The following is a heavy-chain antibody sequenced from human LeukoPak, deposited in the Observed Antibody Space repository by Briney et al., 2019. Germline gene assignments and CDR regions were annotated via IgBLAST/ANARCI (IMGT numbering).Heavy chain of an antibody. CDR2: ISADGSST. CDR1: GFTFSSYW. J-gene: IGHJ4*02. CDR3: ARDRGPRTGSMVREAYDY. D-gene: IGHD3-10*01. Sequence: GGSLRLSCAASGFTFSSYWIHWVRQAPEKGLVWVSRISADGSSTNYADSVKGRFTISRDNAKNTLYLQMNSLRAEDTAVYYCARDRGPRTGSMVREAYDYWGQGTLVTVSS. V-gene: IGHV3-74*01.